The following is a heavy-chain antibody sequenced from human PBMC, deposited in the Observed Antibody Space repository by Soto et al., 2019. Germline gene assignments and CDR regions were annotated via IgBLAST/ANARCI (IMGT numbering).Heavy chain of an antibody. Sequence: PTETLSPTCSVSGVSISNGGYYWNWIRRHPGKGVGGIGYIDDTGATYYNPSLRSLVSTSVDSSRNQFTLRLTYVTAAGTAIYYCAREVYTTRFDLGGPGTLENVSS. J-gene: IGHJ4*02. CDR2: IDDTGAT. D-gene: IGHD2-8*01. CDR1: GVSISNGGYY. CDR3: AREVYTTRFDL. V-gene: IGHV4-31*01.